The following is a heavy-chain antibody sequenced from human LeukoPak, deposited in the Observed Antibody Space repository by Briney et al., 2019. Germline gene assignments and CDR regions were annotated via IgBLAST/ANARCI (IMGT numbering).Heavy chain of an antibody. D-gene: IGHD3-10*01. V-gene: IGHV3-21*01. CDR1: GFTFSSYT. Sequence: GGSLRLSCAASGFTFSSYTMNWVRQAPGKGLEWVSSISSSSTYIYYADSVKGRFTISRDNAKNSLYLQMNSLRAEDTAVYYCARARVPGELNYWGQGTLVTVSS. CDR2: ISSSSTYI. CDR3: ARARVPGELNY. J-gene: IGHJ4*02.